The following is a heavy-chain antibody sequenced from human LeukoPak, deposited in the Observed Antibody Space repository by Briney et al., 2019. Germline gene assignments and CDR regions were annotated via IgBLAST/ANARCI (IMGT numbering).Heavy chain of an antibody. Sequence: GGSLRLSCAASGFTFSSYSMNWVRQAPGKGLEWVSSISSSSSSYIYYADSVKGRFTISRDNAKNSLYLQMNSLRAEDTAVYYCARDSPRSWFDPWGQGTLVTVSS. D-gene: IGHD3-10*01. V-gene: IGHV3-21*01. J-gene: IGHJ5*02. CDR1: GFTFSSYS. CDR2: ISSSSSSYI. CDR3: ARDSPRSWFDP.